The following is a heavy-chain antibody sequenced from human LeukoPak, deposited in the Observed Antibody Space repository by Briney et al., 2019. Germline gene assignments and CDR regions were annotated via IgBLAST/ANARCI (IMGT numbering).Heavy chain of an antibody. CDR2: IDPNSGGT. J-gene: IGHJ4*02. CDR1: GYTFTDSY. D-gene: IGHD1-14*01. V-gene: IGHV1-2*02. Sequence: ASVKVSCNASGYTFTDSYMHWVRQAPGQRLAWLGWIDPNSGGTKYAQKFQGRVTMTRATSIRTAHMERNRLTSDDTGVYYWAPDHSSILWGQGTLVTVSS. CDR3: APDHSSIL.